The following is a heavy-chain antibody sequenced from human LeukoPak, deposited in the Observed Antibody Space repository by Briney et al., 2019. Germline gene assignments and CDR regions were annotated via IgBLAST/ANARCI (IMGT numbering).Heavy chain of an antibody. Sequence: GGSLRLSCAASGFTFSSYAMHWVRQAPGKGLEWVAVISYDGSNKYYADSVKGRFTISRDNSKNTLYLQMNSLRAEDTAVYYCAGGSGGFDWLLLSWFDPWGQGTLVTVSS. D-gene: IGHD3-9*01. J-gene: IGHJ5*02. V-gene: IGHV3-30-3*01. CDR3: AGGSGGFDWLLLSWFDP. CDR2: ISYDGSNK. CDR1: GFTFSSYA.